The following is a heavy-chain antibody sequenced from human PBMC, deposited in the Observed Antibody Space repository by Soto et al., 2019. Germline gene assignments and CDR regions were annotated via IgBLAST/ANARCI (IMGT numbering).Heavy chain of an antibody. CDR3: ARGSWDDVSGHYYMDV. CDR1: GDSVSSNSAA. D-gene: IGHD1-1*01. J-gene: IGHJ6*03. CDR2: TYYRSKWYS. V-gene: IGHV6-1*01. Sequence: PSQTLSLTCDISGDSVSSNSAARNWIRQTPSRGLEWLGRTYYRSKWYSNYAISVKSRVTVNPDTFKNQFSLQLNSVTPEDTAVYYCARGSWDDVSGHYYMDVWGKGTTVTVSS.